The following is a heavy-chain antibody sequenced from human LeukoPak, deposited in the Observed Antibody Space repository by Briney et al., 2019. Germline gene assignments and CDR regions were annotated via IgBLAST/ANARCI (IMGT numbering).Heavy chain of an antibody. Sequence: GGSLRLSCAPSRFTFSSHGMHWVRQGPGKGLEWVAFIWNDGSNKYYADSVKGRFTISRDNSKSTLYQQMNSLRAEDTAVYYCARDRGKDYFDYWGQGTLVTVSS. CDR3: ARDRGKDYFDY. J-gene: IGHJ4*02. CDR2: IWNDGSNK. V-gene: IGHV3-33*01. CDR1: RFTFSSHG. D-gene: IGHD3-10*01.